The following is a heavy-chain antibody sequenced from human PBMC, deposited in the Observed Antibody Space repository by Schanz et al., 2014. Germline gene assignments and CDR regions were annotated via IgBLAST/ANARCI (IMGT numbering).Heavy chain of an antibody. V-gene: IGHV3-48*01. J-gene: IGHJ4*02. CDR2: ISSGGGTI. Sequence: EVHLLESGGGLVQPGGSLRLSCTASGFTFSSYSMNWVRQAPGKGLEWVSSISSGGGTIYYADSVKGRFTISRDNAKNSLYLEMNSLRAEDTALYYCARDRRNADLDYWGQGTLVTVSS. D-gene: IGHD1-1*01. CDR3: ARDRRNADLDY. CDR1: GFTFSSYS.